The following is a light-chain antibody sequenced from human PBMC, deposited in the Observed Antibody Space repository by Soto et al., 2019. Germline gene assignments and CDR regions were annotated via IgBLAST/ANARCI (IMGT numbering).Light chain of an antibody. CDR1: QGISIH. V-gene: IGKV1-39*01. Sequence: DIQLTQSPSFLSSSVGDRVTISCRASQGISIHLAWYQQKPGKAPKLLIYAASTLESGVPSRFSGSGSGTDFTLTISSLQPEDFATYYCQQSYSTPYTFGQGTKLEI. J-gene: IGKJ2*01. CDR3: QQSYSTPYT. CDR2: AAS.